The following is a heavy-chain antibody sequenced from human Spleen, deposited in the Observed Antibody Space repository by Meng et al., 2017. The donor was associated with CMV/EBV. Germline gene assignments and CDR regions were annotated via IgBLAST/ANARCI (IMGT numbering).Heavy chain of an antibody. CDR2: ISGHFGNT. CDR3: AREGPPGLRYFDSVVGWFDP. V-gene: IGHV1-18*01. J-gene: IGHJ5*02. Sequence: ASVKVSCKTSGYTFTGHGISWMRQAPGQGLEWMGWISGHFGNTNYAQKFQDRVTMTTDTSTSTAYMELRSLRSDDTAVYYCAREGPPGLRYFDSVVGWFDPWGQGTRVTVSS. CDR1: GYTFTGHG. D-gene: IGHD3-9*01.